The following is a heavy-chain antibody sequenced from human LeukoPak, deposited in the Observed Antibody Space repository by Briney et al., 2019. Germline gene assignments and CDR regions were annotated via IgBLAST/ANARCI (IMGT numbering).Heavy chain of an antibody. Sequence: PGGSLRLSCAASGFTFSSYWMHWVRQAPGKGLVWVSRINSDGSSTSYADSVKGRFTISRDNAKNSLYLQMSSLRAEDTAVYYCARSSAVATPNGMGFDYWGQGTPVTVSS. V-gene: IGHV3-74*01. CDR2: INSDGSST. J-gene: IGHJ4*02. D-gene: IGHD6-25*01. CDR1: GFTFSSYW. CDR3: ARSSAVATPNGMGFDY.